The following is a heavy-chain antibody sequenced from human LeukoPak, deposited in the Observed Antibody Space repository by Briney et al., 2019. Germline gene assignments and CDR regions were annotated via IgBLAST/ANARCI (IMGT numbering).Heavy chain of an antibody. Sequence: GGSLRLSCAASGFTFSSYAMSWVRQAPGKGLEWVSAISGSGGSTYYADSVKGRFTISRDNSKNTLYLQMNSLRAEDTAVYYCAKTPGGIVVVPAAIPWGAFDIWGQGTMVTVSS. CDR1: GFTFSSYA. J-gene: IGHJ3*02. CDR2: ISGSGGST. CDR3: AKTPGGIVVVPAAIPWGAFDI. V-gene: IGHV3-23*01. D-gene: IGHD2-2*02.